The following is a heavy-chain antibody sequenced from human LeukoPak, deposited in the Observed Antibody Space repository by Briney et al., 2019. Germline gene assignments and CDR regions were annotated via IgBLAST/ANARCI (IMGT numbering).Heavy chain of an antibody. J-gene: IGHJ4*02. V-gene: IGHV3-48*03. CDR1: GFTFSSYE. CDR3: ARAGEGGFDY. Sequence: PGGSLRLSCAASGFTFSSYEMNWVRQAPGKGLEWVSYISSSGSTIYYADSVKGRFAISRDNAKNSLYLQMNSLRAEDTAVYYCARAGEGGFDYWGQGTLVTVSS. D-gene: IGHD3-16*01. CDR2: ISSSGSTI.